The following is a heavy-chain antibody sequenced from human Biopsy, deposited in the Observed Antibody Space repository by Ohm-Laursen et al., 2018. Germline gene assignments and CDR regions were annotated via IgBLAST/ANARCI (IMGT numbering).Heavy chain of an antibody. CDR1: GFSFSSYG. V-gene: IGHV3-30*03. CDR3: ATGPKRLTGTSYFES. CDR2: ISDDGRNK. J-gene: IGHJ4*02. Sequence: SLRLSCAASGFSFSSYGMHWVRQAPGKGLEWVAVISDDGRNKYYIDSVRGRFTISRDNSKNTLYLQMNNLRAEDTAVYYCATGPKRLTGTSYFESWGRGILVTVSS. D-gene: IGHD1-7*01.